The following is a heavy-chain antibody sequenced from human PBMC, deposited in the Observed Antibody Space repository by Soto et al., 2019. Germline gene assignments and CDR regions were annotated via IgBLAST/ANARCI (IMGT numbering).Heavy chain of an antibody. CDR2: IWYDGSNK. Sequence: GGSLRLSCAASGFTFSSYGMHWVRQAPGKGLEWVAVIWYDGSNKYYADSVKGRFTISRDNSKNTLYLQMNSLRAEDTAVYYCARERVATSGDFDYWGQGTLVTVSS. D-gene: IGHD5-12*01. V-gene: IGHV3-33*01. J-gene: IGHJ4*02. CDR3: ARERVATSGDFDY. CDR1: GFTFSSYG.